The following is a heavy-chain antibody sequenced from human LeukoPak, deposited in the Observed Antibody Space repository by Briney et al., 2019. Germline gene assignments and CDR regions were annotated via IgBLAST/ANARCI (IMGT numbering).Heavy chain of an antibody. CDR1: GGSTSGYS. V-gene: IGHV4-59*08. D-gene: IGHD2-15*01. J-gene: IGHJ4*02. CDR2: IDHNGIP. Sequence: SETLSLTCTVSGGSTSGYSWSWVRQPPGMGLEWIAYIDHNGIPRYKPSHNSRVTISVDTSKNQFSLKVSSVAAADTAVYYCARHEVGYCDCGSCPYYFDYWGQGTLVTVSS. CDR3: ARHEVGYCDCGSCPYYFDY.